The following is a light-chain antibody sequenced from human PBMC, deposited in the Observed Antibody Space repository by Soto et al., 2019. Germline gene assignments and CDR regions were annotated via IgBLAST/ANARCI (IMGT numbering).Light chain of an antibody. J-gene: IGKJ1*01. CDR3: QQHSHWPPWT. CDR2: GAS. V-gene: IGKV3-11*01. CDR1: QNVRTF. Sequence: EVVLTQSPATLSLSPGERATLSCRASQNVRTFLDWYPQKPGQAPRLLIYGASNRATGIPARFSGSGSGTDFTITISSLEPEDFAVYYCQQHSHWPPWTFGQGTRVEIQ.